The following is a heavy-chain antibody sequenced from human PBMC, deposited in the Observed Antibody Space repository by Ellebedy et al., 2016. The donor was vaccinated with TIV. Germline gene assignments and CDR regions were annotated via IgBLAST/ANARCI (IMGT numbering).Heavy chain of an antibody. Sequence: PGGSLRLSCKGSGYSFTSYWIGWVRQMPGKGLEWMGIMYPGDSDTSYSPSFQGQVTISADKSISTAYLQWSSLKASDTAMYYCARLSVAAAGIIDYWGQGTLVTVSS. D-gene: IGHD6-13*01. CDR2: MYPGDSDT. V-gene: IGHV5-51*01. CDR3: ARLSVAAAGIIDY. J-gene: IGHJ4*02. CDR1: GYSFTSYW.